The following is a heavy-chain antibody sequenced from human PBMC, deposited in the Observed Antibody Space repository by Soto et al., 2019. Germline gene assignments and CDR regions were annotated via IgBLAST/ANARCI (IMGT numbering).Heavy chain of an antibody. CDR2: INWNSDTI. V-gene: IGHV3-9*01. D-gene: IGHD3-22*01. CDR1: GFTFDDYA. J-gene: IGHJ4*02. Sequence: SLSLSCAASGFTFDDYAMHWVRQAPGKGLEWVSGINWNSDTIGYADSVKGRFTVSRDNAKGSLLLQMSSLRAEDTAVYFCAMSNSNDLYYHFESWGQGTPVTVSS. CDR3: AMSNSNDLYYHFES.